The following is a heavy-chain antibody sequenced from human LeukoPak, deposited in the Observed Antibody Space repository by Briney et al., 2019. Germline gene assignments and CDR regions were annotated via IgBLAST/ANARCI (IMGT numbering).Heavy chain of an antibody. CDR3: ARDRGVTLFYYGLDV. Sequence: GGSLRLSCAASGLTFKNHEMNWVRQAPGKGLEWVSYISSSGATIYYADSVKGRFTISRDNAKNSLYLQMNSLRVEDTAVYYCARDRGVTLFYYGLDVWGQGTTVTVSS. J-gene: IGHJ6*02. CDR2: ISSSGATI. V-gene: IGHV3-48*03. D-gene: IGHD2-21*02. CDR1: GLTFKNHE.